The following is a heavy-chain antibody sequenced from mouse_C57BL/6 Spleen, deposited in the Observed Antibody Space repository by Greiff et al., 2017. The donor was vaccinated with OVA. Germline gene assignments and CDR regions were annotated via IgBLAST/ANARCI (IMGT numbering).Heavy chain of an antibody. CDR1: GFTFSSYT. D-gene: IGHD6-1*01. Sequence: EVQLVESGGGLVKPGGSLKLSCAASGFTFSSYTMTWVRQTPEKRLEWVATISGGGGNTYYPDSVKGRFTISRDNARNTLYLQMSSLRSEDTALYCCASQVLAYWYFDVWGTGTTLTVSS. J-gene: IGHJ1*03. V-gene: IGHV5-9*01. CDR2: ISGGGGNT. CDR3: ASQVLAYWYFDV.